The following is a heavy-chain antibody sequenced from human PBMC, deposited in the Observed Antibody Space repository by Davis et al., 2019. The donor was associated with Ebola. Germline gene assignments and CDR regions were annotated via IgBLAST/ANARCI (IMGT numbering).Heavy chain of an antibody. CDR2: VSYDGNTQ. D-gene: IGHD5-24*01. J-gene: IGHJ4*02. CDR1: GFIFNTYA. V-gene: IGHV3-30*18. Sequence: GESLKISCAASGFIFNTYAMHWVRQAPGRGPEWVAVVSYDGNTQLYADTVMGRFTISRDNSENTLYLQMNSLRSDDTAVYYCAKDRDGFNDGGFDYWGQGTLVTVSS. CDR3: AKDRDGFNDGGFDY.